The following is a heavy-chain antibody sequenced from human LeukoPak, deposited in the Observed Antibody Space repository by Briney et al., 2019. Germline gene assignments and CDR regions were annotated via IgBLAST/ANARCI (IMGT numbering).Heavy chain of an antibody. CDR2: IYYSGST. Sequence: MASETLSLTCTVSGDSISSSSSYWGWIRQPPGKGLEWIGNIYYSGSTYYNPSLKSRVTISVDTSKNQFSLKLSSVTAADTAVYYCARSARIAARRPGGYFDYWGQGTLVTVSS. CDR1: GDSISSSSSY. CDR3: ARSARIAARRPGGYFDY. J-gene: IGHJ4*02. D-gene: IGHD6-6*01. V-gene: IGHV4-39*07.